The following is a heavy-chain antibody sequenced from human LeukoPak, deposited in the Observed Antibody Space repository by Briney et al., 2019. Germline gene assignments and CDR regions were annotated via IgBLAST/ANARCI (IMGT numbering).Heavy chain of an antibody. CDR2: INHSGST. CDR3: DRASQYDHRSGGYFTWFDP. CDR1: GGSLSGYQ. Sequence: KPSETLPLTCAVYGGSLSGYQWSWIRQPPGKGLEWIGEINHSGSTNYNPSLKSRVTISVDTSKNQFSLKLSSVTAADTAVYYCDRASQYDHRSGGYFTWFDPPGHGTLVTVSS. V-gene: IGHV4-34*01. D-gene: IGHD3-10*01. J-gene: IGHJ5*02.